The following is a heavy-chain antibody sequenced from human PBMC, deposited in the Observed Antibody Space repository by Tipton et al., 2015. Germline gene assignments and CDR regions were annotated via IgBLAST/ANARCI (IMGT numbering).Heavy chain of an antibody. CDR3: ARDNPAVGPLGY. CDR1: DASTSSEDYY. CDR2: IKYSGST. J-gene: IGHJ4*02. Sequence: TLSLTCTVSDASTSSEDYYWSWIRQHPEKGPEWIGCIKYSGSTYYNPSLQSRVTISVDTSKNQFSLKLSSVTAADTAVYYCARDNPAVGPLGYWGRGTLVTVSS. D-gene: IGHD6-13*01. V-gene: IGHV4-31*03.